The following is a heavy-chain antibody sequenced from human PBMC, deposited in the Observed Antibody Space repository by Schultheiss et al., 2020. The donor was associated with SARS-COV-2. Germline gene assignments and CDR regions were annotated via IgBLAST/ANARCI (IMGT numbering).Heavy chain of an antibody. CDR1: GFTFSSYA. CDR3: VKLAAHCSSTSCYDYYYMDV. J-gene: IGHJ6*03. D-gene: IGHD2-2*01. V-gene: IGHV3-64D*09. Sequence: GESLKISCAASGFTFSSYAMSWVRQAPGKGLEYVSAISSNGGSTYYADSVKGRFTISRDNSKNTLYLQMSSLRAEDTAVYYCVKLAAHCSSTSCYDYYYMDVWGKGTTVTVSS. CDR2: ISSNGGST.